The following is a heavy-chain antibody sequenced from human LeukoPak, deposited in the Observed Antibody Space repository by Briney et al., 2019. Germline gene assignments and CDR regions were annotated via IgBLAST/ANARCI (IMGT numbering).Heavy chain of an antibody. CDR1: GFTVSSNY. D-gene: IGHD3-10*01. CDR2: IYSGGST. CDR3: ARGQDVYYSGSVYYYYYGMDV. V-gene: IGHV3-66*01. J-gene: IGHJ6*02. Sequence: GGSLTLSCAASGFTVSSNYMSWLRQAPGKGLEWVSFIYSGGSTYYADSVKGRFTISRDNSKNTLYLQMNSLRAEDTAVYYCARGQDVYYSGSVYYYYYGMDVWGQGTTVTVSS.